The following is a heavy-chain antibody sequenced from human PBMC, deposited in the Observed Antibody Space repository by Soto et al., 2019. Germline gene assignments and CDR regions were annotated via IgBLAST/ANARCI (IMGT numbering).Heavy chain of an antibody. Sequence: QVQLVQSGAEVKKPGASVKVSCKASGYTFTSYGISWVRQAPGQGLEWMGWISAYNGNTNYAQKLQGRVTMTTDTSTSTAYMELRSLRADDTAVYYCARDYEEVLMVYAIRDLGFDPWGQGTLVTVSS. V-gene: IGHV1-18*01. D-gene: IGHD2-8*01. J-gene: IGHJ5*02. CDR2: ISAYNGNT. CDR3: ARDYEEVLMVYAIRDLGFDP. CDR1: GYTFTSYG.